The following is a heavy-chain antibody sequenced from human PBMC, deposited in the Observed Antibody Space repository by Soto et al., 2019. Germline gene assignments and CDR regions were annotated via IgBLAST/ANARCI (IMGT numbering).Heavy chain of an antibody. Sequence: SVKVSCKASGGTFSSYAISWVRQAPGQGLEWMGGIIPIFGTANYAQKFQGRVTITADESTSTAYMELSSLRSEDTAVYYCARAAVGAVAGHYGMDVWGQGTTATVSS. CDR3: ARAAVGAVAGHYGMDV. CDR1: GGTFSSYA. V-gene: IGHV1-69*13. J-gene: IGHJ6*02. CDR2: IIPIFGTA. D-gene: IGHD6-19*01.